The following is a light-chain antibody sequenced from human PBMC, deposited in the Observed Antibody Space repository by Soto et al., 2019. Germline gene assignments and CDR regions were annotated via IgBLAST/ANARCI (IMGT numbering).Light chain of an antibody. Sequence: EIVLTQSPGTLSLSPGERATLSCGASQSISSDLAWHQQKAGQAPRLLIYGASTRAAGIPARFSGSGSGTEFTLTISSLQSEDFAVYYCQQYNNWPVTFGEGTNVDIK. CDR2: GAS. CDR1: QSISSD. CDR3: QQYNNWPVT. J-gene: IGKJ4*01. V-gene: IGKV3-15*01.